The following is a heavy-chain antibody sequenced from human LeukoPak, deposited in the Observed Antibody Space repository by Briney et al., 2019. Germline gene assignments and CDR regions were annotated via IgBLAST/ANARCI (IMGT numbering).Heavy chain of an antibody. D-gene: IGHD6-13*01. CDR3: AGMNPGYSSSWYNAY. J-gene: IGHJ4*02. CDR2: IYYSGST. Sequence: SETLSLTCTVSGGSISSSSYHWGWIRQPPGKGLEWIGSIYYSGSTYYNPSLKSRVTTSVDTSKNQFSLKLSSVTAADTAVYYCAGMNPGYSSSWYNAYWGQGTLVTVSS. V-gene: IGHV4-39*01. CDR1: GGSISSSSYH.